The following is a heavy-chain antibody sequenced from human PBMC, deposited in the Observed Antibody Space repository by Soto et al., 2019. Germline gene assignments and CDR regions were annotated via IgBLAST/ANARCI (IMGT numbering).Heavy chain of an antibody. J-gene: IGHJ4*02. CDR3: AREGGYCGGDCYLKGPGY. D-gene: IGHD2-21*02. CDR1: GGSISSYY. CDR2: IYYSGST. V-gene: IGHV4-59*12. Sequence: PSETLSLTCTVSGGSISSYYWSWIRQPPGKGLEWIGYIYYSGSTNYNPSLKSRVTISVDTSKNQFSLKLSSVTAADTAVYYCAREGGYCGGDCYLKGPGYWGQGTLVTVSS.